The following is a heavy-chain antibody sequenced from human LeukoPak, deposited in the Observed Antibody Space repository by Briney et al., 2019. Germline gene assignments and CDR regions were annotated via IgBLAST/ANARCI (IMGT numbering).Heavy chain of an antibody. CDR2: IYHSGST. J-gene: IGHJ6*03. V-gene: IGHV4-38-2*01. CDR1: GYSISSGYY. Sequence: ASETLSLTCAVSGYSISSGYYWGWIRQPPGKGLEWIGSIYHSGSTYYNPSLKSRVTISVDTSKNQFSLKLSSVTAADTAVYYCARVNYDFWSGYPGQVNKLNHYMDVWGKGTTVTVSS. CDR3: ARVNYDFWSGYPGQVNKLNHYMDV. D-gene: IGHD3-3*01.